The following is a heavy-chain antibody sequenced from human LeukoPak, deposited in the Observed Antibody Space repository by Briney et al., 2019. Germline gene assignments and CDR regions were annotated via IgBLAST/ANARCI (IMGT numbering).Heavy chain of an antibody. V-gene: IGHV5-51*01. Sequence: GESLKISCKGSGYSFTSYWIGWVCQMPGKGLEWMGIIYPGDSDTRYSPSFQGQVTISADKSISTAYLQWSSLKASDTAMYYCARRGSRLGELSLDFDYWGQGTLVTVSS. J-gene: IGHJ4*02. D-gene: IGHD3-16*02. CDR3: ARRGSRLGELSLDFDY. CDR1: GYSFTSYW. CDR2: IYPGDSDT.